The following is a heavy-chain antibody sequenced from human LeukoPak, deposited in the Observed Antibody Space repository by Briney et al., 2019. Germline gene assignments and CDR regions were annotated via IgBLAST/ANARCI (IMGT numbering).Heavy chain of an antibody. V-gene: IGHV4-39*07. Sequence: SETLSLTCTVSGGSISSSSYYWGWIRQPPGKGLEWIGSIYYSGSTYYNPSLKSRVTISVDTSKNQFSLKLSSVTAADTAVYYCARMTTVTTPPPYSPFFDYWGQGTLVTVSS. J-gene: IGHJ4*02. CDR3: ARMTTVTTPPPYSPFFDY. CDR2: IYYSGST. CDR1: GGSISSSSYY. D-gene: IGHD4-17*01.